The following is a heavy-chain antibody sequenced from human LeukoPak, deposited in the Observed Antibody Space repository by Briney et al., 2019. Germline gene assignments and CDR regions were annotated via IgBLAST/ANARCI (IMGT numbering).Heavy chain of an antibody. CDR2: IQYSGDT. J-gene: IGHJ6*03. Sequence: PSETLSLTCTASGGSISPNLWSWVRQPPGKGLEWIGYIQYSGDTHYNPSLESRVTISVDTSKNQVSLKVISVTAADTAVYYCARTRADYYYYYMDVWGKGTTVTVSS. CDR1: GGSISPNL. V-gene: IGHV4-59*08. CDR3: ARTRADYYYYYMDV.